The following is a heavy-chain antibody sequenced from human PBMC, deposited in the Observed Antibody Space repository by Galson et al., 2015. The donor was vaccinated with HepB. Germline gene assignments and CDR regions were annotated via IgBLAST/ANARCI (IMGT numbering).Heavy chain of an antibody. D-gene: IGHD5-12*01. CDR3: ARHPGDSGYGETGDAFDI. Sequence: SLRLSCAVSGFSFSNYWMTWVRQAPGKGLEWVANIKQDGSEQYYVGSVKGRFTISRDNAKNSLYLQMNSLRAEDTAVYYCARHPGDSGYGETGDAFDIWGQGTMVTVSS. J-gene: IGHJ3*02. CDR2: IKQDGSEQ. V-gene: IGHV3-7*03. CDR1: GFSFSNYW.